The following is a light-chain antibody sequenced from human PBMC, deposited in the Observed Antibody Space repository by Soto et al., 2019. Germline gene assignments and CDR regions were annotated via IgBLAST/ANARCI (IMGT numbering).Light chain of an antibody. CDR2: TLS. V-gene: IGKV2-40*01. J-gene: IGKJ4*01. Sequence: DIVMTQTPLSLPVTPGEPASISCRSSQSLLDTADGNTYVDWYLQKPGQSPQLLIYTLSYRASXVXDTXSGTGSDTDFTLKISRVEAEDVGVYYCMQRREFPLTFGGGTKVEIK. CDR1: QSLLDTADGNTY. CDR3: MQRREFPLT.